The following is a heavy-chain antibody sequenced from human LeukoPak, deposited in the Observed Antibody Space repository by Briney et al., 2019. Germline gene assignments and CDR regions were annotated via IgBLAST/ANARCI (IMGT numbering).Heavy chain of an antibody. CDR2: INHSGST. V-gene: IGHV4-34*01. Sequence: SETLCLTCAVYGGSFSGYYWSWIRQPPGKGLEWIGEINHSGSTNYNPSLKSRVTISVDTSKNQFSLKLSSVTAADTAVYYCASTFGVVVPAASRNWFDPWGQGTLVTVSS. CDR3: ASTFGVVVPAASRNWFDP. CDR1: GGSFSGYY. J-gene: IGHJ5*02. D-gene: IGHD2-2*01.